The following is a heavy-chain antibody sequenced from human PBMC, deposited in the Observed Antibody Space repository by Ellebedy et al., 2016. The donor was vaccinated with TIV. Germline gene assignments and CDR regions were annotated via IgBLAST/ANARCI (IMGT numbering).Heavy chain of an antibody. D-gene: IGHD6-19*01. V-gene: IGHV4-34*01. Sequence: SETLSLXXAVYGGSFSGYYWSWIRQSPGKGLEWIGEINHSGSTSYNPSLKSRVTMSVDTSKNQFSLKVTSVTAADTAVYYCARGLIAVADSLFFDWWGQGTLVTVSS. J-gene: IGHJ4*02. CDR2: INHSGST. CDR1: GGSFSGYY. CDR3: ARGLIAVADSLFFDW.